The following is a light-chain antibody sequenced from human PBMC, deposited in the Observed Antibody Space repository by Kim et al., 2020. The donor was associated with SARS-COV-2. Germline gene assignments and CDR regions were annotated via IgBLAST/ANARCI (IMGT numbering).Light chain of an antibody. CDR1: SSNIGSDY. CDR2: RNN. Sequence: GQRVTISCSGRSSNIGSDYVYWYQQLPGTAPKLLIYRNNQRPSGVPDRFSGSKSGTSASLAISGLRSEDEADYYCATWDDSLSGWVFGGGTKVTVL. V-gene: IGLV1-47*01. CDR3: ATWDDSLSGWV. J-gene: IGLJ3*02.